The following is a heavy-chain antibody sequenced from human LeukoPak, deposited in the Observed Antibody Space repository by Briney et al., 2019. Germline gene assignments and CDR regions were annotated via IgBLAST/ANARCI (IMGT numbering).Heavy chain of an antibody. J-gene: IGHJ4*02. Sequence: ASVKVSCKASGYTFTGYYMHWVRQAPGQGLEWMGIINPSGGSTSYAQKFQGRVTMTRDMSTSTVYMELSSLRSEDTAVYYCARVAASSQLSYYDILTGYYAGRYYFDYWGQGTLVTVSS. CDR2: INPSGGST. V-gene: IGHV1-46*01. CDR3: ARVAASSQLSYYDILTGYYAGRYYFDY. D-gene: IGHD3-9*01. CDR1: GYTFTGYY.